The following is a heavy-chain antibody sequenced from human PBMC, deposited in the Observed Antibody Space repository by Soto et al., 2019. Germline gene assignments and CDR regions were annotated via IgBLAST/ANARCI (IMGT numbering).Heavy chain of an antibody. CDR1: GFTFSGPA. D-gene: IGHD2-2*01. J-gene: IGHJ4*02. CDR2: IRSKSNDYAT. V-gene: IGHV3-73*01. Sequence: GGSLRLCCAGSGFTFSGPAIHWVRQASGKGLEWVGRIRSKSNDYATSYATSVKGRFTISRDDSKNTAYLQMDRLETEDTAVYYCTVGVVVKAATDYWGQGT. CDR3: TVGVVVKAATDY.